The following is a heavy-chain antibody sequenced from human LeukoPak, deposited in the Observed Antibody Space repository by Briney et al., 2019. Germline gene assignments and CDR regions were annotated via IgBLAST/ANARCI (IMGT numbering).Heavy chain of an antibody. J-gene: IGHJ4*02. CDR3: SKAQAYYDFCSGYYYFDY. V-gene: IGHV3-43*02. Sequence: GGSLRLSCAASGFTLDDYAMHGGRQAPGQGLEWVSLISGDGGSTYYADSVKGRFTISRDNSKNSLYLQMNSLRTEDTALYYCSKAQAYYDFCSGYYYFDYWGQGTLVTVSS. CDR2: ISGDGGST. CDR1: GFTLDDYA. D-gene: IGHD3-3*01.